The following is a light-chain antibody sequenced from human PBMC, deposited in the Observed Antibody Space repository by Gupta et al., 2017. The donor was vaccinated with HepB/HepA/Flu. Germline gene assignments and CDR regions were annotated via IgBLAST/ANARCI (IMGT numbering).Light chain of an antibody. CDR1: SRDVGAYNY. J-gene: IGLJ1*01. CDR3: SSYTSSNTLV. Sequence: QSALTQPASVSGSPGPSITLSCTGTSRDVGAYNYVSWYQQHPGKAPKLMIYDVSNRPSGVSDRFSGSKSGNTASLTISGLQAEDEADYYCSSYTSSNTLVFGTGTKVTVL. CDR2: DVS. V-gene: IGLV2-14*01.